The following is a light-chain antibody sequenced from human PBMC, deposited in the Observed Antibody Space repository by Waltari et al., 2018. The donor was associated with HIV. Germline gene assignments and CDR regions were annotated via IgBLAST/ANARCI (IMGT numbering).Light chain of an antibody. CDR2: EAS. V-gene: IGKV1-33*01. CDR1: QDISNY. J-gene: IGKJ4*01. Sequence: DIQMTQSPSSLSASVGDRVTITCQASQDISNYLNWYQQKPGKAPKVLIYEASNLETGVPARFSGSGSGTDFTFTISSLQPEDIATYYCQQYDSLPLITFGGGTKVGIK. CDR3: QQYDSLPLIT.